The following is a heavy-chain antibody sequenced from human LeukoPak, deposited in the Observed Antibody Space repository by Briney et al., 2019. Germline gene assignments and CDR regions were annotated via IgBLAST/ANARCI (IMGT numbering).Heavy chain of an antibody. CDR3: ARVVVTAPLYFDY. J-gene: IGHJ4*02. D-gene: IGHD2-21*02. Sequence: ASVKVSCKASGYTFTSYFMHWVRQAPGQGLEWMGWISAYNGNTNYAQKLQGRVIMTTDTSTSTAYMELRSLRSDDTAVYYCARVVVTAPLYFDYWGQGTLVTVSS. CDR1: GYTFTSYF. V-gene: IGHV1-18*04. CDR2: ISAYNGNT.